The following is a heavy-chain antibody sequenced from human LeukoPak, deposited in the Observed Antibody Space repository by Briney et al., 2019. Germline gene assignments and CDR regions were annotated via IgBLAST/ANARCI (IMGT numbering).Heavy chain of an antibody. Sequence: SETLSLTCTVSGGSISSYYWSWIRQPPGKGLEWIGYIYTSGSTNYNPSLKSRVTISVDTSKNQFSLKLSSVTAADTAVYYCASTYCSSTCCYIDYWGQGTLVTVSS. V-gene: IGHV4-4*09. CDR3: ASTYCSSTCCYIDY. CDR2: IYTSGST. D-gene: IGHD2-2*02. CDR1: GGSISSYY. J-gene: IGHJ4*02.